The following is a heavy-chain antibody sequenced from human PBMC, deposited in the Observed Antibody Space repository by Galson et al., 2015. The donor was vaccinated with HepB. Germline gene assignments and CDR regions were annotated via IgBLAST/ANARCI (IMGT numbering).Heavy chain of an antibody. Sequence: SLRLSCAASGFTFSSYAMSWVRQAPGKGLEWVSAISGSGSSTYYADSVKGRFTISRDNSKNTLYLQMNSLRAEDTAVYYCAKKGSAPYYYDSSGWGAWVWGQGTLVTVSS. V-gene: IGHV3-23*01. J-gene: IGHJ4*02. CDR1: GFTFSSYA. D-gene: IGHD3-22*01. CDR2: ISGSGSST. CDR3: AKKGSAPYYYDSSGWGAWV.